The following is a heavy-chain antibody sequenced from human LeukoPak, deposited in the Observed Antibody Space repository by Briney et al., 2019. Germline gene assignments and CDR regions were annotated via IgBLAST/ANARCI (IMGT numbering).Heavy chain of an antibody. CDR2: INHSGST. CDR1: GGSFSGYY. D-gene: IGHD3-10*01. J-gene: IGHJ5*02. CDR3: ARRYGSGSPYNWFDP. Sequence: PSETLSLTCAVYGGSFSGYYWSWIRQPPGKGLEWIGEINHSGSTNYNPSLKSRVTISVDTSKNQFSLKLSSVTAADTAVYYCARRYGSGSPYNWFDPWGQGTLVTVSS. V-gene: IGHV4-34*01.